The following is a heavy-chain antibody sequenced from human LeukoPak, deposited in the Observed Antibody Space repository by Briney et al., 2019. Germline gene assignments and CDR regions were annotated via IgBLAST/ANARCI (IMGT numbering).Heavy chain of an antibody. V-gene: IGHV3-30-3*01. CDR2: ISYDGSNK. Sequence: PGGSLRLSCAASGFTFSSYAMHWVRQAPGKGLEWVAVISYDGSNKYYADSVKGRFTISRDNSKNTLYLQMNSLRAEDTAVYYCARVWPKSVLWFGELSYWGQGTLVTVSS. CDR1: GFTFSSYA. CDR3: ARVWPKSVLWFGELSY. J-gene: IGHJ4*02. D-gene: IGHD3-10*01.